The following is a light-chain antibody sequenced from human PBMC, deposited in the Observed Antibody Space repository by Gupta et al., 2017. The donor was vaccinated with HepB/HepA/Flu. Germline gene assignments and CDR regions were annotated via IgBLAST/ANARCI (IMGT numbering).Light chain of an antibody. Sequence: SALTQPASVSGSPGQSITISCTGTSSDVGGYNYVSWYQQHPGKAPKLMIYDVSNRPSGVSNRFSGSKSGNTASLTISGRQAEDEADYYCSSYTSSSTVFGTGTKVTVL. V-gene: IGLV2-14*03. J-gene: IGLJ1*01. CDR3: SSYTSSSTV. CDR2: DVS. CDR1: SSDVGGYNY.